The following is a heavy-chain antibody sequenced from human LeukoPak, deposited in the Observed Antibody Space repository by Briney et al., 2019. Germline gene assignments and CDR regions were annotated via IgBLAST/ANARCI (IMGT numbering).Heavy chain of an antibody. Sequence: SETLSLTCAVYGGSFSGYYWSWIRQPPGKGLEGIGEINHSGSTNYNPSLMSRGPISVDTSKNQFSLKLSSVTAADTAVYYCANTVGGGYYYYGMDVWGKGTTVTVSS. CDR2: INHSGST. CDR1: GGSFSGYY. V-gene: IGHV4-34*01. D-gene: IGHD3-16*01. CDR3: ANTVGGGYYYYGMDV. J-gene: IGHJ6*04.